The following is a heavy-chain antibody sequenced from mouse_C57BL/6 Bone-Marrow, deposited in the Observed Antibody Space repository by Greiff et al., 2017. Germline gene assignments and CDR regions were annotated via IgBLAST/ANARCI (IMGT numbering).Heavy chain of an antibody. Sequence: QVQLQQSGPGLVQPSQSLSITCTVSGFSLTSYGVHWVRQSPGKGLEWMGVIWRGGSTDYNAASMSRMSTPKANSKSQVFCKMNSLQADDTAIYYCAKNGFGYGSSYCFDDWGQGTTLTVSS. CDR3: AKNGFGYGSSYCFDD. CDR1: GFSLTSYG. CDR2: IWRGGST. V-gene: IGHV2-5*01. D-gene: IGHD1-1*01. J-gene: IGHJ2*01.